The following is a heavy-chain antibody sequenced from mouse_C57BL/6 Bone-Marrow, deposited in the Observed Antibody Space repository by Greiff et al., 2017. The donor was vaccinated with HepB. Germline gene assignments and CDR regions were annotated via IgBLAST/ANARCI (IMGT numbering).Heavy chain of an antibody. J-gene: IGHJ4*01. Sequence: VQLQQSGAELARPGASVKMSCKASGYTFTSYTMHWVKQRPGQGLEWIGYINPSSGYTKYNQKFKDKATLTADKSSSTAYMQLSSLTSEDSAVYYCARITTVVATDYYAMDYWGQGTSVTVSS. D-gene: IGHD1-1*01. CDR3: ARITTVVATDYYAMDY. CDR2: INPSSGYT. CDR1: GYTFTSYT. V-gene: IGHV1-4*01.